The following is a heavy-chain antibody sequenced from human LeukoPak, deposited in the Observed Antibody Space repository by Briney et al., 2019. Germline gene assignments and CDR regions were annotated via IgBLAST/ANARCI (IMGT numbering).Heavy chain of an antibody. D-gene: IGHD3-22*01. J-gene: IGHJ4*02. CDR3: ARHPQWFNSNFDY. CDR2: INHSGST. V-gene: IGHV4-34*01. Sequence: SETLSLTCAVYGGSFSGYYWSWIRQPPGKGLEWIGEINHSGSTNYNPSLKSRVTISVDTSKNQFSLKLSSVTAADTAVYYCARHPQWFNSNFDYWGQGTLVTVSS. CDR1: GGSFSGYY.